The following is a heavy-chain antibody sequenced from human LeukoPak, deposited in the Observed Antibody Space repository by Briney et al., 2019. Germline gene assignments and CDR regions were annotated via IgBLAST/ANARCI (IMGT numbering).Heavy chain of an antibody. Sequence: SETLSLTCTVSGGSISSDYWTWIRQPPGKGLEWIGYIYYSGSTNYNASLKSRVSISLDTYKNQFSLKLSSVPAADTAVYYCTRAYSVSSVYDYWGQGTLVTVSS. CDR2: IYYSGST. D-gene: IGHD6-6*01. CDR1: GGSISSDY. CDR3: TRAYSVSSVYDY. V-gene: IGHV4-59*01. J-gene: IGHJ4*02.